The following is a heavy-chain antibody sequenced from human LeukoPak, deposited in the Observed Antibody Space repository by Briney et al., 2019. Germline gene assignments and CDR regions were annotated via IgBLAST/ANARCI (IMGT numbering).Heavy chain of an antibody. CDR1: GGSVSSGNSY. V-gene: IGHV4-61*01. CDR3: ASRYFYDSSGYYHH. Sequence: SETLSLTYTVSGGSVSSGNSYWNWIRQPPGKGLEWIGYIYYSGSTNYNPSLKSRVAISVDTSKNQFSLKLSSVTAADTAVYYCASRYFYDSSGYYHHWGQGTLVTVSS. D-gene: IGHD3-22*01. J-gene: IGHJ5*02. CDR2: IYYSGST.